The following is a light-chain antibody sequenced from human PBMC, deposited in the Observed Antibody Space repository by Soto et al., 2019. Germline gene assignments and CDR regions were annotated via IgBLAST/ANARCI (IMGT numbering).Light chain of an antibody. J-gene: IGKJ1*01. CDR3: QQYGTSPGT. CDR2: GAS. Sequence: EIVLTQSPATLSLSPGERATLSCRASQSISSTQLVWYQQKPGQAPTLLIFGASSRATGIPDRFSGSGSGTDFTLTIRGLQPEDFAVYYCQQYGTSPGTFGQGNKVDIK. V-gene: IGKV3-20*01. CDR1: QSISSTQ.